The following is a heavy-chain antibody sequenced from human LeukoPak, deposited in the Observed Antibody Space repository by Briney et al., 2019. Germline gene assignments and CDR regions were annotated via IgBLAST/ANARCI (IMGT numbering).Heavy chain of an antibody. CDR2: IRIKANSYAT. CDR3: TRLYCSSTSCSAFDP. CDR1: GFTFSGSA. Sequence: GGCLRLSCAASGFTFSGSAMHWVRQASGKGLEWVGRIRIKANSYATAYAASVKGRFTISRDDSKNTAYLQMNSLKTEDTAVYYCTRLYCSSTSCSAFDPWGLGTLVTISS. V-gene: IGHV3-73*01. J-gene: IGHJ5*02. D-gene: IGHD2-2*01.